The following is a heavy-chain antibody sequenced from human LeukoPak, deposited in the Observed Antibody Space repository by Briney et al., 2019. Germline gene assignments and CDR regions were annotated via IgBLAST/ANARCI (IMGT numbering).Heavy chain of an antibody. CDR1: GFTFSSHS. V-gene: IGHV3-21*01. CDR3: ARDFRTQLDGYSPPYHFDY. CDR2: IDSSSSHI. Sequence: GGSLRLFCAASGFTFSSHSMSWVRQAPGKGLEGVSSIDSSSSHIYYADSMEGRFTISRDNAKNSLFLQMNSLRAEDTAVYYCARDFRTQLDGYSPPYHFDYWGQGALVTVSS. D-gene: IGHD5-24*01. J-gene: IGHJ4*02.